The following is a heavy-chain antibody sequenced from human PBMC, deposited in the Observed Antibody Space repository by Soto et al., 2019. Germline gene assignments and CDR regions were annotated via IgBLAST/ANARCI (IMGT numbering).Heavy chain of an antibody. CDR3: LVSGNYRFDY. Sequence: PGESLKISCKGSGYSFTSYWISWVRQMPGKGLEWMGRIDPSDSYTDYSPSFQGHVTISADKSISTAYLQWSSLKASDTAVYYCLVSGNYRFDYWGPGILVTVSS. V-gene: IGHV5-10-1*01. CDR2: IDPSDSYT. D-gene: IGHD1-26*01. CDR1: GYSFTSYW. J-gene: IGHJ4*02.